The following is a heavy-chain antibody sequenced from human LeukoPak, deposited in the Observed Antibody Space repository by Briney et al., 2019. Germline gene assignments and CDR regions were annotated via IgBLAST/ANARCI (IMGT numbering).Heavy chain of an antibody. D-gene: IGHD3-10*01. CDR3: ARAIRGSAVDTGDR. J-gene: IGHJ4*02. CDR1: FTGYS. Sequence: GGSLRLSCATFTGYSMNWVRQAPGKGLEGVANIKNDGSEEYYVDSVKGRFTISRDNAKNSLFLQMNSLTVEDTAVYYCARAIRGSAVDTGDRWGQGTLVTVSS. V-gene: IGHV3-7*01. CDR2: IKNDGSEE.